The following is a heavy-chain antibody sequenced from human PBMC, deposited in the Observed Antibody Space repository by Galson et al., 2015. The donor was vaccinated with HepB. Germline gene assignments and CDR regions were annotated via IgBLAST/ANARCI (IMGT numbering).Heavy chain of an antibody. J-gene: IGHJ4*02. Sequence: SLRLSCAASGFTFSSYAMSWVRQAPGKGLEWVSAISGSGGSTYYADSVKGRFTISRDNSKNTLYLQMNSLRAEDTAVYYCAKVAAGWFFGVVIPYYSDYWGQGTLVTVSS. V-gene: IGHV3-23*01. CDR1: GFTFSSYA. CDR3: AKVAAGWFFGVVIPYYSDY. D-gene: IGHD3-3*01. CDR2: ISGSGGST.